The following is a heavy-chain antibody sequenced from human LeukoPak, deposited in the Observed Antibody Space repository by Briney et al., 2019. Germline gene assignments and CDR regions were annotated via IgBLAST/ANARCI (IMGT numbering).Heavy chain of an antibody. CDR3: ARRAMGATSFDY. J-gene: IGHJ4*02. CDR1: GFTFSDYY. Sequence: GGSLRLSCAASGFTFSDYYMTWVRQAPGKGLEWVSYISSSSNTVYYADSVEGRLTVSRDNANNSLYVQMTNLRAEDTAVYYCARRAMGATSFDYWGQGTLVTVSS. CDR2: ISSSSNTV. D-gene: IGHD1-26*01. V-gene: IGHV3-11*04.